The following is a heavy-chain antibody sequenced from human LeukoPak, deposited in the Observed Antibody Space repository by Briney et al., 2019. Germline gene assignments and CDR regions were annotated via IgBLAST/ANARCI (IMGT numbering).Heavy chain of an antibody. D-gene: IGHD1-1*01. J-gene: IGHJ6*03. Sequence: GGSLRLSCAASGFTFSSYSMNWVRQAPGKGLEWVSVIYSGGSTYYADSVKGRFTVSRDNSKNTLYLQMNSLRAEDTAVYYCASTTRGGTYYYYMDVWGKGTTVTISS. CDR1: GFTFSSYS. V-gene: IGHV3-53*01. CDR2: IYSGGST. CDR3: ASTTRGGTYYYYMDV.